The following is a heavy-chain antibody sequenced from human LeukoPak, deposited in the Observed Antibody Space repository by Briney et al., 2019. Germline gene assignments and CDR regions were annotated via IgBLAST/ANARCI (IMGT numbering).Heavy chain of an antibody. CDR3: ARLNSWTEEPDTGFDY. V-gene: IGHV6-1*01. J-gene: IGHJ4*02. Sequence: SQTLSLTCAISGDTVSNKRSAWNWIRQSPSRGLEWLGRTYYRSKWYNDYAVSVKSRITINPDTSKNQFSLQLNSVSPEDTAVYYCARLNSWTEEPDTGFDYWGQGILVTVSS. CDR1: GDTVSNKRSA. CDR2: TYYRSKWYN. D-gene: IGHD1-14*01.